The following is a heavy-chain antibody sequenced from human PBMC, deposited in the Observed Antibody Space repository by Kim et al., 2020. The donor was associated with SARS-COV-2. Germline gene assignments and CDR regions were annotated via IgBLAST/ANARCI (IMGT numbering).Heavy chain of an antibody. CDR3: ARLQRRRITIFGVVEKVTGFDP. Sequence: SETLSLTCTVSGGSISSSSYYWGWIRQPPGKGLEWIGSIYYSGSTYYNPSLKSRVTISVDTSKNQFSLKLSPVTAADTAVDYCARLQRRRITIFGVVEKVTGFDPWGQGTLVTVSS. D-gene: IGHD3-3*01. J-gene: IGHJ5*02. CDR1: GGSISSSSYY. CDR2: IYYSGST. V-gene: IGHV4-39*01.